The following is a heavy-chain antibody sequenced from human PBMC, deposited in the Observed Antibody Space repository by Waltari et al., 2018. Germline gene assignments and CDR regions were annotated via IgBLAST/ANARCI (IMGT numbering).Heavy chain of an antibody. D-gene: IGHD6-6*01. CDR3: ARRPGYSSSSSDPMAFDY. CDR1: GGSISSGDYS. V-gene: IGHV4-30-4*08. Sequence: QVQLQESGPGLVKPSQTLSLTCTVSGGSISSGDYSWSWIRQPPGKGLEWIGYIYYSGSTYYNPSLKSRVTISVDTSKNQFSLKLSSVTAADTAVYYCARRPGYSSSSSDPMAFDYWGQGTLVTVSS. J-gene: IGHJ4*02. CDR2: IYYSGST.